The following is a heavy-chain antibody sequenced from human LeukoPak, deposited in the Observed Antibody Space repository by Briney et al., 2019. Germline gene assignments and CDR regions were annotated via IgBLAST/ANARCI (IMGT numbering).Heavy chain of an antibody. Sequence: GGSLRLSCAASGFSVSKNCMNWVRQAPGKGLEWVSVIYSGGSTYHADSVKGRFTISRDNSKNTLYLHMNRLRAEDTAVYYCAKEGGSGSYSHWGQGTLVTVSS. J-gene: IGHJ4*02. V-gene: IGHV3-53*01. D-gene: IGHD3-10*01. CDR3: AKEGGSGSYSH. CDR2: IYSGGST. CDR1: GFSVSKNC.